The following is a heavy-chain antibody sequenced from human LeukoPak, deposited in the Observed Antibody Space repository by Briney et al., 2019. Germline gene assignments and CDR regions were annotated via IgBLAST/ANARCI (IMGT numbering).Heavy chain of an antibody. CDR3: ARGGSSWYFYYYYYYGMDV. D-gene: IGHD6-13*01. Sequence: GGSLRLSCAASGFTFSSYWMSWVRQAPGKGLEWVANIKQDGSEKYYVDSVRGRFTISRDNAKNTLYLQMNSLRAEDTAVYYCARGGSSWYFYYYYYYGMDVWGQGTTVTVSS. CDR1: GFTFSSYW. V-gene: IGHV3-7*04. J-gene: IGHJ6*02. CDR2: IKQDGSEK.